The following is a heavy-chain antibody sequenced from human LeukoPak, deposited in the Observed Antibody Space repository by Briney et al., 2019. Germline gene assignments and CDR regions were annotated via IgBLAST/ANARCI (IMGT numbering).Heavy chain of an antibody. CDR2: IYYSGST. CDR1: GGSISSYY. V-gene: IGHV4-59*01. J-gene: IGHJ4*02. Sequence: SETLSLTCTVSGGSISSYYWSWIRQPPGKGLEWIGYIYYSGSTNYNPSLKSRVTISVDTSKNQFSLKLSSVTAADTAVYYCARGDYGDYVFDYWGQGTLVTFSS. CDR3: ARGDYGDYVFDY. D-gene: IGHD4-17*01.